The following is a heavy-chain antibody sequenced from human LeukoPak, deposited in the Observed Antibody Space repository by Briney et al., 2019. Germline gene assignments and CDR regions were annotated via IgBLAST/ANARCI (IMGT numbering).Heavy chain of an antibody. CDR1: GGSFSGYY. D-gene: IGHD3-22*01. J-gene: IGHJ4*02. V-gene: IGHV4-34*01. CDR2: INHSGST. Sequence: PSETLSLTCAVYGGSFSGYYWSWIRQPPGKGLEWIGEINHSGSTNYNPSLKSRVTISVDTSKNQFSLKLSSVTAADTAVYYCARDYDSSGYLDYWGQGTLVTVSS. CDR3: ARDYDSSGYLDY.